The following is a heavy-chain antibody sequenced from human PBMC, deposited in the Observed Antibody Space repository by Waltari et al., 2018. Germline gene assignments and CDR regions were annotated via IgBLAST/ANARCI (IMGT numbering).Heavy chain of an antibody. CDR3: ARGIQLWGRGSWYFDN. CDR2: INTKTGNP. V-gene: IGHV7-4-1*02. Sequence: QVQLVQSGSELKKPGASVKVSCKASGYIFTNYAMNWVRQAPGQGLEWMGWINTKTGNPSYAQGFRGLFVFSVDTSVSTASLQISSLKAEDTAVYYCARGIQLWGRGSWYFDNWGQGTLVTVSS. CDR1: GYIFTNYA. D-gene: IGHD3-16*01. J-gene: IGHJ4*02.